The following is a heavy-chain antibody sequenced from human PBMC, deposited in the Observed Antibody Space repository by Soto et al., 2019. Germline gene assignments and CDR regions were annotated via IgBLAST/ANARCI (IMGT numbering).Heavy chain of an antibody. CDR2: IYYSGST. V-gene: IGHV4-31*03. Sequence: SETLSLTCTVSGGSISSGGYYWSWIRQHPGKGLEWIGYIYYSGSTYYNPSLKSRVTISVDTSKNQFSLKLSSVTAADTAVYYCARTAQPSDYGDYVDYYFDYWGQGTLVTVSS. D-gene: IGHD4-17*01. CDR3: ARTAQPSDYGDYVDYYFDY. J-gene: IGHJ4*02. CDR1: GGSISSGGYY.